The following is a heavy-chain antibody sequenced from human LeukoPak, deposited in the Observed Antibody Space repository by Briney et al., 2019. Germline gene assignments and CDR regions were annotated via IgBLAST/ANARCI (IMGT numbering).Heavy chain of an antibody. D-gene: IGHD3-3*01. Sequence: GGSLRLSCAASGFTFSTYWMHWVRQAPGKGLVWVSRIKSDGSTNYADSVKRRFTISRDNAKNTLSLQMNSLRPEDTGVYYCARAPSEIGGYYPEYFRHWGQGTLVTVSS. J-gene: IGHJ1*01. CDR3: ARAPSEIGGYYPEYFRH. V-gene: IGHV3-74*01. CDR2: IKSDGST. CDR1: GFTFSTYW.